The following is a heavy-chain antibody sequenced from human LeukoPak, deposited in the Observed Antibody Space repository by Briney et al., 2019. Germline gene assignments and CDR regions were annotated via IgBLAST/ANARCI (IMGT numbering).Heavy chain of an antibody. V-gene: IGHV4-39*07. CDR1: GGSISSSGYY. J-gene: IGHJ5*02. Sequence: PSETLSLTCTVSGGSISSSGYYWGWIRQPPGRGLEWIASIYYSGSTYYNPSLKSRVTISVDTSKNQLSLKLSSVTAADTAVYYCARDQAVLWFGELSEDWFDPWGQGTLVTVSS. CDR3: ARDQAVLWFGELSEDWFDP. CDR2: IYYSGST. D-gene: IGHD3-10*01.